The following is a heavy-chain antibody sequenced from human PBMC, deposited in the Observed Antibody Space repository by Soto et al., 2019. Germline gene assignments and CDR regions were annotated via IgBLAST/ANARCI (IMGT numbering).Heavy chain of an antibody. CDR3: ARPRSNYPNWFDP. J-gene: IGHJ5*02. V-gene: IGHV5-10-1*01. CDR1: GYSFTNLW. CDR2: IDPSDSYT. Sequence: VASLKSSCDTSGYSFTNLWISWVRQMPWKGLEWMGRIDPSDSYTNYSPSFQGHVTISADKSISTAYLQWSSLKASDTAMYYCARPRSNYPNWFDPWGQGTLVTVSS. D-gene: IGHD4-4*01.